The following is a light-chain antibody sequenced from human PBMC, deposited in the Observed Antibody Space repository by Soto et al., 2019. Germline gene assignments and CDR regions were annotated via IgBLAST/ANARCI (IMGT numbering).Light chain of an antibody. V-gene: IGKV3-15*01. CDR3: QQYNNWYS. J-gene: IGKJ2*03. CDR2: GAS. CDR1: QSVRND. Sequence: EIVMTQSPATLSVSPGERATISCRASQSVRNDLAWYQQKPGKAPRVLVYGASTTATGVPARLSGSGSGTELTLTFTSVQSEDFAVYYCQQYNNWYSVGQGTKLEIK.